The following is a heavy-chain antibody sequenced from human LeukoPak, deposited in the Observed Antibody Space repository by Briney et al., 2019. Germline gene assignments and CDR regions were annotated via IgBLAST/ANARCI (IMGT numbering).Heavy chain of an antibody. D-gene: IGHD2-15*01. J-gene: IGHJ4*02. V-gene: IGHV3-7*01. CDR3: ASNRGWSFDY. Sequence: PGGSLRLSCAASGFTFSSYWMRWVRQAPGKGLEWVANIGKDGSRKNYADSVKGRVTITRDNAKNTLYLEMRRLRAEDTAVYYWASNRGWSFDYCGQGTLVTVSS. CDR2: IGKDGSRK. CDR1: GFTFSSYW.